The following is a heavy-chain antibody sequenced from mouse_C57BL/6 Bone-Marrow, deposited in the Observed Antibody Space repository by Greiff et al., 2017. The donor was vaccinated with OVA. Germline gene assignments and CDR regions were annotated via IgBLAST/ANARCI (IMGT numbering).Heavy chain of an antibody. CDR3: ARGATVVNYAMDY. J-gene: IGHJ4*01. Sequence: VQLQQSVAELVRPGASVKLSCTASGFNIKNTSMHWVKQRPEQGLEWIGRLDPANGNTKYAPKFQGKATITADTSSNTAYLQLSSLTSEDTAIYYCARGATVVNYAMDYWGQGTSVTVSS. D-gene: IGHD1-1*01. CDR1: GFNIKNTS. CDR2: LDPANGNT. V-gene: IGHV14-3*01.